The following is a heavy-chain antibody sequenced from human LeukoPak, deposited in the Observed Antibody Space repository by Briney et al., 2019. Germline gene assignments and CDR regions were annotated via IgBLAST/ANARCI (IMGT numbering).Heavy chain of an antibody. V-gene: IGHV4-59*01. CDR2: IYYSGST. Sequence: PSETLSLTCTVSGGSISSYYWSWIRQPPGKGLEWIGHIYYSGSTNYNPSLKSRVAISVDTSENQFSLKLSSVTAADTAVYYCARDRVWFDPWGQGTLVTVSS. CDR3: ARDRVWFDP. CDR1: GGSISSYY. J-gene: IGHJ5*02.